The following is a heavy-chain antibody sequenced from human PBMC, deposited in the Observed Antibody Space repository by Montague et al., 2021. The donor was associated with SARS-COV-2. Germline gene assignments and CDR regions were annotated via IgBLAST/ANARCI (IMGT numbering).Heavy chain of an antibody. Sequence: SETLSLTCTVSGGSISSSSYYWGWIRQPPGKGLEWIGSIYYSGSTYYNPSLKSRVTISLDTSKNQFSLKLSSVTAADTAVYYCARQPPTIMILLGIAHQSRGFDLWGQGTLVTVSS. V-gene: IGHV4-39*01. CDR3: ARQPPTIMILLGIAHQSRGFDL. J-gene: IGHJ2*01. D-gene: IGHD3-16*01. CDR1: GGSISSSSYY. CDR2: IYYSGST.